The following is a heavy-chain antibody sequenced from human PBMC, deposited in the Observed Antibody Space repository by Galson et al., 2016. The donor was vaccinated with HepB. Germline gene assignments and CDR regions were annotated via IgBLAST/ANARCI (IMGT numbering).Heavy chain of an antibody. J-gene: IGHJ3*02. CDR3: ARRGKVGPTGSGVDAFDI. D-gene: IGHD1-26*01. CDR1: GYSFTGYW. CDR2: IYPGDSET. Sequence: QSGAEVKKPGESLKISCKGSGYSFTGYWIGWVRQMPGKGLQWMGTIYPGDSETRYSASFQGQVTISADKSISTAYLQWSGLKASDTAMYYCARRGKVGPTGSGVDAFDIWGQGTMVIVSS. V-gene: IGHV5-51*01.